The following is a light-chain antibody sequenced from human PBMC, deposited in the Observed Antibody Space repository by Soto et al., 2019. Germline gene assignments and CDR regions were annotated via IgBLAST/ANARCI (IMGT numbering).Light chain of an antibody. J-gene: IGKJ5*01. CDR1: QSISSY. CDR3: QQSYSTPIT. V-gene: IGKV1-39*01. CDR2: AAS. Sequence: IQRTQSPSSLSPSVGDRVTITCRASQSISSYLNWYQQKPGKAPKLLSYAASSLQSGVPSRFSGSGSGTDFTLTISSLKPEDFETYYCQQSYSTPITFGQGTRLEIK.